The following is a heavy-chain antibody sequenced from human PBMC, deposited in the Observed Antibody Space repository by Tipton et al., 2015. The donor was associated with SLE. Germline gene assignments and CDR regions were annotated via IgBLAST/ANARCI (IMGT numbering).Heavy chain of an antibody. D-gene: IGHD2-21*01. CDR2: IDHGGRT. V-gene: IGHV4-34*01. Sequence: TLSLTCAVYCGSFTDLYWSWIRQTPGKGVEWIGGIDHGGRTNYNPSLKSRVTISVDTSKNQFSLKLSSVTAADTAVYYCARNCGGECFAAFDIWGQGTMVPVSS. J-gene: IGHJ3*02. CDR3: ARNCGGECFAAFDI. CDR1: CGSFTDLY.